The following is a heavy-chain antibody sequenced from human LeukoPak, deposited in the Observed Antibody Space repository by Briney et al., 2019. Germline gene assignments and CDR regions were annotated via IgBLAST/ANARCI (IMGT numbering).Heavy chain of an antibody. J-gene: IGHJ4*02. D-gene: IGHD3-10*01. Sequence: PSETLSLTCTVSGGSISNYYWSRIRQPPGKGLEWIGYIHSSRGTNYNPSLKSQVTISPDTSRNHFSLKLSSVTAADTAVYYCARDDGEGIDYWGQGTLVTVSS. CDR2: IHSSRGT. V-gene: IGHV4-59*12. CDR3: ARDDGEGIDY. CDR1: GGSISNYY.